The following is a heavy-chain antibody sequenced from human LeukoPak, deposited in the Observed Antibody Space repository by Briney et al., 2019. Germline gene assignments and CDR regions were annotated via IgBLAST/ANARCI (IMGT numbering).Heavy chain of an antibody. CDR2: ISSSSSYI. V-gene: IGHV3-21*01. J-gene: IGHJ4*02. CDR3: ARDARLAVAEYPY. Sequence: GGSLRLSCAASGFTFSSYSMNWVRQAPGKGLEWVSSISSSSSYIYCADSVKGRFTISRDNAKNSLYLQMNSLRAEDTAVYYCARDARLAVAEYPYWGQGTLVTVSS. CDR1: GFTFSSYS. D-gene: IGHD6-19*01.